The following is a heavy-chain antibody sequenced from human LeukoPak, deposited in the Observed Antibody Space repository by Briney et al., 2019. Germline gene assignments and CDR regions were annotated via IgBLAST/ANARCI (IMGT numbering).Heavy chain of an antibody. CDR2: ISYDGNTK. V-gene: IGHV3-30-3*01. Sequence: GGSLRLSCAASGFTFSTYAMHWVRQAPGKRLEWVAVISYDGNTKYYADSVKGRFTISRDNSKNTLYLQMNSLRTEDTAVYYCAPRLELNWGQGTLVTVSS. D-gene: IGHD1-7*01. J-gene: IGHJ4*02. CDR3: APRLELN. CDR1: GFTFSTYA.